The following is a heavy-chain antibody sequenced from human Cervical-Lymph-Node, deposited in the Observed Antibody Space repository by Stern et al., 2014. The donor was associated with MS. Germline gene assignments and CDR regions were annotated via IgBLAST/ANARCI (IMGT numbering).Heavy chain of an antibody. Sequence: VQLVESGAEVKKPGASVKVSCKASGYTFTSYGISWVRQAPGQGLAWMRWISDCNCNTNYAQKLQGSVILTTATATSTAYMELRSLRSDDTAVYSCARGLLGSENAFDIWGQGTIVTVSS. J-gene: IGHJ3*02. D-gene: IGHD2-15*01. CDR2: ISDCNCNT. V-gene: IGHV1-18*01. CDR1: GYTFTSYG. CDR3: ARGLLGSENAFDI.